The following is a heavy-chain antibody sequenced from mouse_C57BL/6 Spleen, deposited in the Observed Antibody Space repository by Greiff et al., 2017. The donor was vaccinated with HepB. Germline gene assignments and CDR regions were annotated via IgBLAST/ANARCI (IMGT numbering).Heavy chain of an antibody. Sequence: VQGVESGAELVKPGASVKMSCKASGYTFTTYPIEWMKQNHGKSLEWIGNFHPYNDDTKYNEKFKGKATLTVEKSSSTVYLELSRLTSDDSAVYYCARGKFGSSPGYFDVWGTGTTVTVSS. D-gene: IGHD1-1*01. CDR1: GYTFTTYP. CDR3: ARGKFGSSPGYFDV. V-gene: IGHV1-47*01. J-gene: IGHJ1*03. CDR2: FHPYNDDT.